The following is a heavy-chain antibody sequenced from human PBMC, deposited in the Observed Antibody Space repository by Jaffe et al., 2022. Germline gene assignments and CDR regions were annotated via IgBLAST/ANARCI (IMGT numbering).Heavy chain of an antibody. D-gene: IGHD1-1*01. V-gene: IGHV3-30*02. Sequence: QVQLVESGGGVVQPGGSLRLSCAASGFTFSSYGMHWVRQAPGKGLEWVAFIRYDGSNKYYADSVKGRFTISRDNSKNTLYLQMNSLRAEDTAVYYCAKEKLDLDKYYFDYWGQGTLVTVSS. CDR3: AKEKLDLDKYYFDY. J-gene: IGHJ4*02. CDR1: GFTFSSYG. CDR2: IRYDGSNK.